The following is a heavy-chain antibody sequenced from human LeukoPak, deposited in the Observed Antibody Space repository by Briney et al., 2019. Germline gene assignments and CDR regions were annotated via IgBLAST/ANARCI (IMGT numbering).Heavy chain of an antibody. Sequence: SETLSLTGTVSGGSISSGDYYWSWIRQPPGKGLEWIGYIYYSGSTYYNPSLKSRVTISVDTSKNQFSLKLSSVTAADTAVYYCARVVVSACADYWGQGTLVTVSS. V-gene: IGHV4-30-4*01. CDR1: GGSISSGDYY. J-gene: IGHJ4*02. CDR3: ARVVVSACADY. CDR2: IYYSGST. D-gene: IGHD2-2*01.